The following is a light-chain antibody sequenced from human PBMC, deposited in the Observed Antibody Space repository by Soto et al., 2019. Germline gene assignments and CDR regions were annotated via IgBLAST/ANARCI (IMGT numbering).Light chain of an antibody. J-gene: IGLJ2*01. CDR2: SNN. CDR1: SSNVGTNT. Sequence: QSVLTQPPSASGTPGQRVTISCSGSSSNVGTNTVNWYQQLPGTAPTLLIHSNNQRPAGVPDRFSGSKSGTSASLAISGLQSEDEADYHCAAWDDSLHGVVFGGGTTVTVL. V-gene: IGLV1-44*01. CDR3: AAWDDSLHGVV.